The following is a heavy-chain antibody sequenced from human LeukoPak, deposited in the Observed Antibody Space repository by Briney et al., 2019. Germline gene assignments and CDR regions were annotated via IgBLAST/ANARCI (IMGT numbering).Heavy chain of an antibody. CDR1: VFSLSTSGVG. CDR3: AHTTFVRSTVWYIFHFDY. CDR2: IYWDDDT. V-gene: IGHV2-5*02. D-gene: IGHD6-19*01. Sequence: ESGPTLVKPTQTLTLTCTFSVFSLSTSGVGVGWIRQPPGKALEWLALIYWDDDTRYSPSLKSRLTITKDTSKNQVVLTMTNMDPVDTATYYCAHTTFVRSTVWYIFHFDYWGQGTLVTVSS. J-gene: IGHJ4*02.